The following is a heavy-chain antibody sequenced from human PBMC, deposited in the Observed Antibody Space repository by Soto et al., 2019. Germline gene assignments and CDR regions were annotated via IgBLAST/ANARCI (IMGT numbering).Heavy chain of an antibody. CDR1: GYSFSNYC. CDR3: ARPIKIESSGYGMDV. J-gene: IGHJ6*02. D-gene: IGHD3-22*01. V-gene: IGHV5-51*01. Sequence: PGESLKISCKGSGYSFSNYCIALVLQMPGKGLEWMGIIYPGDSATRYSPSFEGQVTMSADKSTNTAYLQWRSLKASDTAMYYCARPIKIESSGYGMDVWGQGTTVTVAS. CDR2: IYPGDSAT.